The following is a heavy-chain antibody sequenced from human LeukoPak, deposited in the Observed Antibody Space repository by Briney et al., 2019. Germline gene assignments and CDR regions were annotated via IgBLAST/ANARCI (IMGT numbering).Heavy chain of an antibody. D-gene: IGHD2-2*01. CDR1: GFTFSSYS. Sequence: GSLRLSCAASGFTFSSYSMNWVRQPPGKGLEWIGEINHSGSTNYNPSLKSRVTISVDTSKNQFSLKLSSVTAADTAVYYCARRRSAIVVVPAAGRWFDPWGQGTLVTVSS. CDR3: ARRRSAIVVVPAAGRWFDP. J-gene: IGHJ5*02. CDR2: INHSGST. V-gene: IGHV4-34*01.